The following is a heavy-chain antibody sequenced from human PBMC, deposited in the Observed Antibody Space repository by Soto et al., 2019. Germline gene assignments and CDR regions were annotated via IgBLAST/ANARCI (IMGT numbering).Heavy chain of an antibody. D-gene: IGHD3-22*01. CDR2: FYYSGST. Sequence: SDTLSLTCTVSCLSIIRRNYYCIWISQPPGQDLEWIGYFYYSGSTNYNPSLKSRVTISVDTSKNQFSLKLSSVTAADTAVYYCASGLYYYDSSGYYYTHGKRYYYYYGMDVWGQGTTVS. J-gene: IGHJ6*02. V-gene: IGHV4-61*01. CDR3: ASGLYYYDSSGYYYTHGKRYYYYYGMDV. CDR1: CLSIIRRNYY.